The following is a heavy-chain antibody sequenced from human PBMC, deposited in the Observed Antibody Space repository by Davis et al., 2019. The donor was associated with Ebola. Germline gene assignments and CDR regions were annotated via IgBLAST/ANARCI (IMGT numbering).Heavy chain of an antibody. Sequence: MPSETLSLTCTVSGGSISSSSYYWGWIRQPPGKGLEWIGSIYYSGNTYYNPSLKSRVTISVDTSENQFSLRLSSVTAADTAVYYCARRGYYYDSSGYHAGAFDIWGQGTMVTVSS. CDR2: IYYSGNT. D-gene: IGHD3-22*01. CDR3: ARRGYYYDSSGYHAGAFDI. V-gene: IGHV4-39*07. J-gene: IGHJ3*02. CDR1: GGSISSSSYY.